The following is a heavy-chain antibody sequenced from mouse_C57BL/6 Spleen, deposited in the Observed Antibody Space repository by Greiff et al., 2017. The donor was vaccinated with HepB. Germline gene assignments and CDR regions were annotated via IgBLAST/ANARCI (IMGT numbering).Heavy chain of an antibody. Sequence: VQLQQSGAELVRPGTSVKLSCKASGYTFTSYWMHWVRQRPGQGLEWIGVIDPSDSHTNYNQKFKGKATLTVDTSSSTAYMQLSSLTSEDSAVYYCARRGTPTYGSSYDAMDYLSQGTSVTVSS. D-gene: IGHD1-1*01. V-gene: IGHV1-59*01. CDR3: ARRGTPTYGSSYDAMDY. CDR1: GYTFTSYW. J-gene: IGHJ4*01. CDR2: IDPSDSHT.